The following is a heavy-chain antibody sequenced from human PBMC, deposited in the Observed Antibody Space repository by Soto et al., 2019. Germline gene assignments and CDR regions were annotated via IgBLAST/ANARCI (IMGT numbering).Heavy chain of an antibody. CDR2: INSDGSST. V-gene: IGHV3-74*01. CDR1: GFTFSSYW. D-gene: IGHD3-10*01. Sequence: GGSLRLSCAASGFTFSSYWMHWVRQAPGKGLVWVSRINSDGSSTSYADSVKGRFTISRDNAKNTLYLQMNSLRAEDTAVYYCAREGSAFITMVRGGPGQKSFDYWGQGTLVTVSS. J-gene: IGHJ4*02. CDR3: AREGSAFITMVRGGPGQKSFDY.